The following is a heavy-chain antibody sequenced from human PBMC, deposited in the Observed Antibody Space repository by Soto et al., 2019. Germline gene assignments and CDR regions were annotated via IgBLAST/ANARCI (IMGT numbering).Heavy chain of an antibody. CDR1: GFTFSSYA. J-gene: IGHJ4*02. CDR2: ISYDGSNK. V-gene: IGHV3-30-3*01. CDR3: ARGYESSGYWPSFDY. D-gene: IGHD3-22*01. Sequence: GGSLRLSCAASGFTFSSYAMHWVRQAPGKGLEWVAVISYDGSNKYYADSVKGRFTISRDNSKNTLYLQMNSLRAEDTAVYYCARGYESSGYWPSFDYWGQGTLVTVSS.